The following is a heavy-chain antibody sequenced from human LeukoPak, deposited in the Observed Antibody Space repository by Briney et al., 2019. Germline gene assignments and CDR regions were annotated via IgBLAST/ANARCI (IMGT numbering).Heavy chain of an antibody. CDR3: ARTASIAARRGEEWPNWFDP. J-gene: IGHJ5*02. CDR1: GYTFTRYG. Sequence: GASVKVSCKASGYTFTRYGMNWVRQAPGQGLEWMGWINTNTGNPTYAQGFTGRFVFSLDTSVSTAYLLISSLKAEDTAVYYCARTASIAARRGEEWPNWFDPWGQGTLVTVSS. D-gene: IGHD6-6*01. CDR2: INTNTGNP. V-gene: IGHV7-4-1*02.